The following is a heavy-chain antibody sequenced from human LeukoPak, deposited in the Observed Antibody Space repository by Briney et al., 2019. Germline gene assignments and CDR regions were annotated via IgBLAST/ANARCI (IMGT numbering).Heavy chain of an antibody. CDR3: SRRWGFYDSRGYQNAFDI. Sequence: GESLKISCKGSGYSFTSYWIGWVRHLPGKSLVWWGIIFHGDSGTRYSPSFQGEVTISADKSISTAYLQWISMKASDNAMFYCSRRWGFYDSRGYQNAFDIWGQGTMVTVSS. J-gene: IGHJ3*02. CDR2: IFHGDSGT. V-gene: IGHV5-51*01. CDR1: GYSFTSYW. D-gene: IGHD3-22*01.